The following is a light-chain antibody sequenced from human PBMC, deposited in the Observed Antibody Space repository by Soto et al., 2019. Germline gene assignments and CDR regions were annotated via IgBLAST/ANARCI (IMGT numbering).Light chain of an antibody. CDR1: SSDVGAYDY. J-gene: IGLJ1*01. CDR3: SSYTNTMSYV. V-gene: IGLV2-14*03. Sequence: QSVLTQPASVSGSPGQSITISCTGTSSDVGAYDYVSWYQQHPGKAPKLMIYDVYARPSGVSYRFSGSKSGNTASLTISGLQSDDEADYYCSSYTNTMSYVFGTGTKLTVL. CDR2: DVY.